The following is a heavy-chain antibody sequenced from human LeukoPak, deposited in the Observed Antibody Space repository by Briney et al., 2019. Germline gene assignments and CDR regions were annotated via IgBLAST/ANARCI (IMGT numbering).Heavy chain of an antibody. Sequence: GGSLRPSCAASGFIFSNYAMTWARLTPGKGLEWVSAISGSGGITYYADSVKGRFTISRDSSTNTLYLQLSSLRAEDTAIYYCARGGSVFAYFFDYWGQGTLVTVSS. D-gene: IGHD3-10*01. CDR3: ARGGSVFAYFFDY. CDR2: ISGSGGIT. V-gene: IGHV3-23*01. CDR1: GFIFSNYA. J-gene: IGHJ4*02.